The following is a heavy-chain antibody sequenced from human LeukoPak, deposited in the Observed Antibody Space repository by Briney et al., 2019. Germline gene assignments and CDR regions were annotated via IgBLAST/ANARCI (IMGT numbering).Heavy chain of an antibody. D-gene: IGHD6-25*01. CDR3: ARVIRSGNYYFDY. V-gene: IGHV3-53*01. CDR1: GFTVSLSY. Sequence: GGSLRLSCAASGFTVSLSYMSWVRQAPGRGLEWVSMIHSAGSTYYADSVRGRFTISRDNSKATLFLQMSSLKADDTAVYFCARVIRSGNYYFDYWGQGTLVTVSS. CDR2: IHSAGST. J-gene: IGHJ4*02.